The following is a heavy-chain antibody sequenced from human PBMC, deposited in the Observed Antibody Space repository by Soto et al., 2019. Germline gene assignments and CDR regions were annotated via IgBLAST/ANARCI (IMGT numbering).Heavy chain of an antibody. CDR3: SRPGGSGWFYFDS. J-gene: IGHJ4*02. CDR1: GESISGTIYY. D-gene: IGHD6-13*01. V-gene: IGHV4-39*02. CDR2: IYYSGST. Sequence: SETLSLTCIVSGESISGTIYYWGWIRQPPGKGLEWIGSIYYSGSTYYNPSLKSRVTISVDTSKNHFSLKLTSVTAADTAVYYCSRPGGSGWFYFDSWGQGSQVTVSS.